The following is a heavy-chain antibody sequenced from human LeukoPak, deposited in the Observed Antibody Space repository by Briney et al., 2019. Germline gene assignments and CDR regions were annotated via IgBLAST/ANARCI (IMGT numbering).Heavy chain of an antibody. D-gene: IGHD3-22*01. CDR1: GYTFKNYD. Sequence: ASVKVSCKASGYTFKNYDINWVRQAPGQGLEWMGWMNPNSGNTGYAQKFQGRVTMTRNTSISTAYMELSSLRSEDTAVYYCARVSQNKYYYDSSGYYPGYWGQGTLVTVSS. CDR2: MNPNSGNT. CDR3: ARVSQNKYYYDSSGYYPGY. J-gene: IGHJ4*02. V-gene: IGHV1-8*02.